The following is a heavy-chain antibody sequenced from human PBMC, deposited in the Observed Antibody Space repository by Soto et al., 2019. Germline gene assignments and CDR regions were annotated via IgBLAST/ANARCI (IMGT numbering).Heavy chain of an antibody. CDR2: IYPGDSDT. J-gene: IGHJ6*02. CDR1: EYNFANFW. CDR3: ARHLPLRHLDDYYYGMDV. Sequence: GESLKISCRGSEYNFANFWIAWVRQMPGKGLEWMGIIYPGDSDTTYSPSFQGQITISADKSISTAYLQWNSLKAADTAMYFCARHLPLRHLDDYYYGMDVWGQGTTVTVSS. V-gene: IGHV5-51*01.